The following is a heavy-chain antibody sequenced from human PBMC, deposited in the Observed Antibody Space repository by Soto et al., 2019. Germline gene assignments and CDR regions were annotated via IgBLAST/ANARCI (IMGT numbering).Heavy chain of an antibody. CDR1: GDSVSSNSAA. Sequence: SQTLSLTCAISGDSVSSNSAAWNWIRQSPSRGLEWLGRTYYRSKWYSDYAVSVKSRITINPDTSKNQFSLQLNSVTPEDTAVYYCARDKFYDFWSGYSSDYYYYGMDVWGQGTTVTVSS. J-gene: IGHJ6*02. D-gene: IGHD3-3*01. V-gene: IGHV6-1*01. CDR3: ARDKFYDFWSGYSSDYYYYGMDV. CDR2: TYYRSKWYS.